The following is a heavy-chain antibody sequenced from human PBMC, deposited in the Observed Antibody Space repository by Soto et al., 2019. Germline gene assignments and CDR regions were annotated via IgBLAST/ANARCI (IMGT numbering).Heavy chain of an antibody. CDR2: INPSGGST. CDR3: ARASTVTGFDY. CDR1: GYTFTSYY. J-gene: IGHJ4*02. V-gene: IGHV1-46*01. Sequence: QVQLVQSGAEVKKPGASVKVSCKASGYTFTSYYMHWVRQAPGQGLEWMGIINPSGGSTSYPQKFQGRVTMTRDTSTSTVYMELSSLRSEDTAVYYCARASTVTGFDYWGQGTLVTVSS. D-gene: IGHD4-17*01.